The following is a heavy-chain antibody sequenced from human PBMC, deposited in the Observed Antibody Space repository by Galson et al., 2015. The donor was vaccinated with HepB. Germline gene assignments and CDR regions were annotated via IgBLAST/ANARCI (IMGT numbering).Heavy chain of an antibody. CDR3: ARPTFQSAYFDL. CDR2: VFYGGNI. Sequence: ETLSLTCPVSGVSVSSGVYPWAWIRQSPERGLEWIGTVFYGGNIHCSASLKSRGTMSVDPSKNQISLKLSSVTAADTAVYYCARPTFQSAYFDLWGQGTLVTVSS. CDR1: GVSVSSGVYP. J-gene: IGHJ4*02. V-gene: IGHV4-39*01. D-gene: IGHD2-21*01.